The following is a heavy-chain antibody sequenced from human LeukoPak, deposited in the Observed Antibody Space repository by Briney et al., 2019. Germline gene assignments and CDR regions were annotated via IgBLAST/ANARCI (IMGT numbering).Heavy chain of an antibody. Sequence: GASVKVSCKASGGTFSSYAISWVRQAPGQGLEWMGRIIPILGIANYAQKFQGRVTITVDKSTSTAYMELSSLRSEDTAVYYCARRVSDGAFDIWGQGTMVTVSS. CDR1: GGTFSSYA. D-gene: IGHD3-10*01. CDR3: ARRVSDGAFDI. J-gene: IGHJ3*02. V-gene: IGHV1-69*04. CDR2: IIPILGIA.